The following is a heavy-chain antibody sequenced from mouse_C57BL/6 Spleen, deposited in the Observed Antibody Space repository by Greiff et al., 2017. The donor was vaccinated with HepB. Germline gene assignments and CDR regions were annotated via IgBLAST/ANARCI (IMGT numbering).Heavy chain of an antibody. CDR1: GYTFTSYW. CDR2: IYPGSGST. V-gene: IGHV1-55*01. Sequence: VQLQQPGAELVKPGASVKMSCKASGYTFTSYWITWVKQRPGQGLEWIGDIYPGSGSTNYNEKFKSKATLTVDTSSSTAYMQLSSLTSEDSAVYYCARREQRRLRYFDYWGQGTTLTVSS. CDR3: ARREQRRLRYFDY. J-gene: IGHJ2*01. D-gene: IGHD3-2*02.